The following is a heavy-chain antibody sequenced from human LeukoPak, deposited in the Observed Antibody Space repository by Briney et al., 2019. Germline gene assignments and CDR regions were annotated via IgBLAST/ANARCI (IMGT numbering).Heavy chain of an antibody. J-gene: IGHJ4*02. Sequence: GGSLRLSCAASGFTFSKYAMGWVRQAPGKGLEWVSTISGSRGNTYYADLEEGRFTISRDNSKNTLSLQKSRLKDEDTAVYYCAVSDRSSASCLFDHWGQGPLVTVSS. CDR3: AVSDRSSASCLFDH. V-gene: IGHV3-23*01. CDR1: GFTFSKYA. CDR2: ISGSRGNT. D-gene: IGHD2-2*01.